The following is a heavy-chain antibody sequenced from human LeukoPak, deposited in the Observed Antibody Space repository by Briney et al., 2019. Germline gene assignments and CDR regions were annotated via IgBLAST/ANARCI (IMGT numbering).Heavy chain of an antibody. CDR1: GGTFCSYA. D-gene: IGHD6-13*01. V-gene: IGHV1-69*05. CDR2: IIPIFGTA. Sequence: ASVKVSCKASGGTFCSYAISWVRQAPGQGLEWMGRIIPIFGTANYAQKFQGRVTITTDESTSTAYMELSSLRSEDTAVYYCARDTTGVAAAAGTVYWGQGTLVTVSS. J-gene: IGHJ4*02. CDR3: ARDTTGVAAAAGTVY.